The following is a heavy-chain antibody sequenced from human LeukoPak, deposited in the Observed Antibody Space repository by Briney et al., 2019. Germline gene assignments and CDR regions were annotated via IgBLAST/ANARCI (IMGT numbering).Heavy chain of an antibody. CDR1: GFTFGNYA. D-gene: IGHD3-16*02. J-gene: IGHJ6*04. Sequence: GGSLRLSCAASGFTFGNYAMSWVRQAPGTGLEWDSTISSTGGSTYYADSVKGRFTISRYNSKKALYLHMNSLRAEDTAVYYCATFVGTVSGSYTVPGGLLVWGKGTTVSVSS. V-gene: IGHV3-23*01. CDR2: ISSTGGST. CDR3: ATFVGTVSGSYTVPGGLLV.